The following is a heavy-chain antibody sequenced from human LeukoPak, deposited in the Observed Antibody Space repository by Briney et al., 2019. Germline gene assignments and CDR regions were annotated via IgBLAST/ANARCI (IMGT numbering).Heavy chain of an antibody. CDR3: ARDPVIRGIINY. CDR2: IYYSGST. Sequence: PETLSLTCTVSGGSISSNTYYWGWIRQPPGKGLEWIGSIYYSGSTYYNPSLKSRVTISVDTSKNQFSLKLSSVTAADTAVYYCARDPVIRGIINYWGQGTLVTVSS. D-gene: IGHD3-10*01. V-gene: IGHV4-39*07. CDR1: GGSISSNTYY. J-gene: IGHJ4*02.